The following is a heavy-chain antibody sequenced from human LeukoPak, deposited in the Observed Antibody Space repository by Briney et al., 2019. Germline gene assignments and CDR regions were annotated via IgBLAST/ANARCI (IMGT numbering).Heavy chain of an antibody. D-gene: IGHD3-22*01. CDR3: ARHLPPTPFPYYYDSSGPRALDY. CDR2: IYYSGST. Sequence: SETLSLTCTVSGGSISSYYWSWIRQPPGKGLEWIGYIYYSGSTNYNPSLKSRVTISVDTSKNQFSLKLSSVTAADTAVYYCARHLPPTPFPYYYDSSGPRALDYWGQGTLVTVSS. V-gene: IGHV4-59*08. J-gene: IGHJ4*02. CDR1: GGSISSYY.